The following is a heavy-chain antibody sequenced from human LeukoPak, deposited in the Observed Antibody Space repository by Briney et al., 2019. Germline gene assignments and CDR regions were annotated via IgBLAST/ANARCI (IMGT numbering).Heavy chain of an antibody. CDR2: IIPIFGTA. CDR3: AREHGSTSCPLGY. CDR1: GGTFSSYA. J-gene: IGHJ4*02. D-gene: IGHD2-2*01. Sequence: HGASVKVSCKASGGTFSSYAISWVRQAPGQGLEWMGGIIPIFGTANYAQKFQGRVTITADESTSTAYMELSSLRSEDTAVYYCAREHGSTSCPLGYWGQGTLVTVSS. V-gene: IGHV1-69*13.